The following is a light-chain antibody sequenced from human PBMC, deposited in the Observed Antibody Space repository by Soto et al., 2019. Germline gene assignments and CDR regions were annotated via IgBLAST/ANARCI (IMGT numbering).Light chain of an antibody. CDR3: QVWDSSSDRVV. V-gene: IGLV3-21*04. Sequence: SYELTQPPSVSVAPGKTARITCEGNNIGSRGVHWYQQKPGQAPVLVIYYDSDRPSGIPERFSGSNSGNTATLTISRVEAGDEADYYCQVWDSSSDRVVFGGGTQLTVL. CDR1: NIGSRG. CDR2: YDS. J-gene: IGLJ2*01.